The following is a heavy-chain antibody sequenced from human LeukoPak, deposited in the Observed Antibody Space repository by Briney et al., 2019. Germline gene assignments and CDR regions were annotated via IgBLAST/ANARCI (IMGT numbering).Heavy chain of an antibody. Sequence: GASVKVSCKVSGYTLTELSMHWVRQAPGKGLEWMGGFDPEDGETIYAQKFQDRVTITREPSATTAYMELNSLTSEDTAVYYCARVSDDSGWNFDYWGLGTLVTVSS. J-gene: IGHJ4*02. V-gene: IGHV1-24*01. CDR3: ARVSDDSGWNFDY. D-gene: IGHD6-19*01. CDR2: FDPEDGET. CDR1: GYTLTELS.